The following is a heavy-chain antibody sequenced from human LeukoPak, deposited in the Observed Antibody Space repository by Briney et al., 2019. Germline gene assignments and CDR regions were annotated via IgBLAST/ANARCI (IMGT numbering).Heavy chain of an antibody. V-gene: IGHV4-34*01. CDR3: ARVGYSSSWYDWFDP. Sequence: SGTLSLTCAVYGGSFSGYYWSWIRQPPGKGLEWIGEINHSGSTNYNPSLKSRVTISVDTSKNQFSLKLSSVTAADTAVYYCARVGYSSSWYDWFDPWGQGTLVTVSS. CDR2: INHSGST. CDR1: GGSFSGYY. D-gene: IGHD6-13*01. J-gene: IGHJ5*02.